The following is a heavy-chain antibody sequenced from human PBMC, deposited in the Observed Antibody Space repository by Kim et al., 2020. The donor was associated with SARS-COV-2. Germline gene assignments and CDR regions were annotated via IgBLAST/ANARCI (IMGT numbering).Heavy chain of an antibody. D-gene: IGHD3-10*01. J-gene: IGHJ4*02. CDR1: GFTFSSHA. CDR3: AREIAPHSGTYYTGGLDY. Sequence: GGSLRLSCAASGFTFSSHAMHWVRQAPGKGLEWVALISYDGGIKFYADSVKGRFTISRDNSKNTLYLQMNSLRAEDTAVFYCAREIAPHSGTYYTGGLDYWGQGTLVTVSS. CDR2: ISYDGGIK. V-gene: IGHV3-30*04.